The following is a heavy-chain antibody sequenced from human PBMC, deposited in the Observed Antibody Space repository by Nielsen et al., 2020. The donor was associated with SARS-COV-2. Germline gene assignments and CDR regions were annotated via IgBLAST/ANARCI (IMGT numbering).Heavy chain of an antibody. CDR3: ARDPKGVIVNYYGMDV. CDR1: GFTFSSYE. CDR2: ISSSGSTI. Sequence: GESLKISCAASGFTFSSYEMNWVRQAPGKGLEWVSYISSSGSTIYYADSVKGRFTISRDNAKNSLYLQMNSLRSEDTAVYYCARDPKGVIVNYYGMDVWGQGTTVTVSS. V-gene: IGHV3-48*03. D-gene: IGHD3-16*02. J-gene: IGHJ6*02.